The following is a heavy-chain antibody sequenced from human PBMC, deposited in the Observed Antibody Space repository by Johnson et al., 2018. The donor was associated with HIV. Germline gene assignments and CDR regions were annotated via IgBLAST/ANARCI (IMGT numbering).Heavy chain of an antibody. Sequence: VQLVEYGGGVIRPGGSLRLSCAASGFTFDDYGMSWVRQAPGKGLEWVSGINWNGGRTGYADSVKGRFTISRDNAKNTLFLQMTSLRAEDTAVYYCAKGGDYGGKGDAFDIWGQGTMVTVSS. D-gene: IGHD4-23*01. CDR1: GFTFDDYG. J-gene: IGHJ3*02. CDR2: INWNGGRT. CDR3: AKGGDYGGKGDAFDI. V-gene: IGHV3-20*04.